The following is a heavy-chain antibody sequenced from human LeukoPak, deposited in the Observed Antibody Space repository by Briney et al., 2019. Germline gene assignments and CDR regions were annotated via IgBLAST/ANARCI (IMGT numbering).Heavy chain of an antibody. V-gene: IGHV4-4*07. CDR3: ARDSSWYYFDY. CDR1: GGSISSYY. CDR2: IYISGST. D-gene: IGHD6-13*01. J-gene: IGHJ4*02. Sequence: SETLSLTCTVSGGSISSYYWNWIRQLAGKGLEWIGRIYISGSTNYNPSLKSRVTMSIDTSKNQFSLKLNSVTAADTAVYYCARDSSWYYFDYWGQGTLVTVSS.